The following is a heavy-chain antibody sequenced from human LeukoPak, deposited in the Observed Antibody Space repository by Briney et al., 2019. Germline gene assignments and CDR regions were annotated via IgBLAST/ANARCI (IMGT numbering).Heavy chain of an antibody. J-gene: IGHJ6*03. CDR2: IYSGGST. CDR3: VRSRDYLYMDV. V-gene: IGHV3-53*01. CDR1: GFTVSSNY. Sequence: GGSLRLSCAASGFTVSSNYMSWVRQAPGKGLEWVSVIYSGGSTYYADSVKGRFTISRDNAKNSLYLQMNSLRAEDTAVYYCVRSRDYLYMDVWGKGTTVTVSS.